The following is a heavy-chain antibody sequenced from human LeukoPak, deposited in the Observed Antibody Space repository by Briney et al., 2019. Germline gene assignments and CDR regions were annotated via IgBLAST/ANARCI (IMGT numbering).Heavy chain of an antibody. V-gene: IGHV3-23*01. J-gene: IGHJ4*02. CDR1: GFTFSSYA. CDR2: ISGSGGST. Sequence: GGSLRLSCAASGFTFSSYAMSWVRQAPGKGLEWVSAISGSGGSTYYADSVKGRFTISRDNSTNTLYLQMNSLRAEDTAVYYCAKGRASGSYYLVFDYWGQGTLVTVSS. D-gene: IGHD1-26*01. CDR3: AKGRASGSYYLVFDY.